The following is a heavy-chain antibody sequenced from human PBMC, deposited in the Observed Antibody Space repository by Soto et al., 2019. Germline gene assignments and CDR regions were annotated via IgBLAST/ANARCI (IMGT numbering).Heavy chain of an antibody. J-gene: IGHJ6*03. Sequence: SETLSLTCTVSGGSISSYYWSWIRQPPGKGLEWIGYIYYSGSTNYNPSLKSRVTISVDTSKNQFSLKLSSVTAADTAVYYCARRTGRDYYMDVWGKGTTVTVSS. CDR3: ARRTGRDYYMDV. CDR1: GGSISSYY. CDR2: IYYSGST. V-gene: IGHV4-59*01. D-gene: IGHD7-27*01.